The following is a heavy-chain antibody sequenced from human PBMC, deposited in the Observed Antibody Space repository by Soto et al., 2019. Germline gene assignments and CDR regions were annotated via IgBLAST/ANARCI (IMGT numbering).Heavy chain of an antibody. CDR1: GFTFGDYA. Sequence: GGPLRLSCKASGFTFGDYAISWFRPAPGKGLEWVGFIRSKTYGGTTEYAASVKGRFTISRDNAKNSLYLQMNSLRAEDTAVYFCARPLDMKLNSGPRAFDYWGQGTLVTVSS. V-gene: IGHV3-49*03. CDR3: ARPLDMKLNSGPRAFDY. CDR2: IRSKTYGGTT. J-gene: IGHJ4*02. D-gene: IGHD3-10*01.